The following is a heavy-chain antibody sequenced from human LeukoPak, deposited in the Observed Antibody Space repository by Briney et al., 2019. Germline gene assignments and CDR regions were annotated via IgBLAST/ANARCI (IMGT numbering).Heavy chain of an antibody. CDR1: GYTFTSYD. J-gene: IGHJ4*02. V-gene: IGHV1-8*02. D-gene: IGHD5-12*01. CDR3: ARGRVVATTFVGNAFDY. CDR2: MNPNSGNT. Sequence: GASVKVSCKASGYTFTSYDINWVRQATGQGLEWMGWMNPNSGNTGYAQKFQGRVTMTRNTSISTAYMELSSLRSEDTAVYYCARGRVVATTFVGNAFDYWGQGTLVTVSS.